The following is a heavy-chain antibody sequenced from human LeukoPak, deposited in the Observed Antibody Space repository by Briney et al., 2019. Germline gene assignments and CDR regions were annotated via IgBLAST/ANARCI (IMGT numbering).Heavy chain of an antibody. CDR1: GGTFSSYA. Sequence: SVKVSCKASGGTFSSYAISWVRQAPGQGLEWMGGIIPIFGTANYAQKFQGRVTITADESTSTAYMELSSLRSEDTAVYYCATKSPRPHYYDGSGYTGWMDVWGKGTTVTVSS. CDR3: ATKSPRPHYYDGSGYTGWMDV. V-gene: IGHV1-69*13. CDR2: IIPIFGTA. D-gene: IGHD3-22*01. J-gene: IGHJ6*04.